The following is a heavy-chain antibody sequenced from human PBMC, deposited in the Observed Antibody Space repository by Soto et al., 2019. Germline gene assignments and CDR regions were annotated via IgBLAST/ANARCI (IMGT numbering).Heavy chain of an antibody. J-gene: IGHJ5*02. D-gene: IGHD3-16*01. CDR2: IVPNVGTV. CDR1: GGTLSSFINYP. CDR3: ARMETFGSLNWFDP. Sequence: SVKVSCKASGGTLSSFINYPINWVRQAPGQGLEWMGGIVPNVGTVNYAQKFQGRVTMTRDISIATAYMELSSLRSDDTAIYYCARMETFGSLNWFDPWGQGTLVTVSS. V-gene: IGHV1-69*05.